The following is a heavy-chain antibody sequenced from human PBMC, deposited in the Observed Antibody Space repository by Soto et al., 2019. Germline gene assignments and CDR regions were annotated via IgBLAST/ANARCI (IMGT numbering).Heavy chain of an antibody. CDR3: ARGTWSHWFDP. CDR1: GFTFSSYA. D-gene: IGHD2-8*01. V-gene: IGHV4-34*01. Sequence: PGGSLRLSCAASGFTFSSYAMHWVRQAPGKGLEWVAEINHSGSTNYNPSLKSRVTISVDTSKNQFTLKLSSVTAADTAVYYCARGTWSHWFDPWGQGTLVTVSS. J-gene: IGHJ5*02. CDR2: INHSGST.